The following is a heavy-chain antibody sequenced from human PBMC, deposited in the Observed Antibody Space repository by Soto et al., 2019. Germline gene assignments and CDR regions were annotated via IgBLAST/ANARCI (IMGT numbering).Heavy chain of an antibody. CDR3: AASDYSYTLNWFDP. CDR2: INHSGST. D-gene: IGHD4-4*01. CDR1: GGSFSGYY. V-gene: IGHV4-34*01. Sequence: SETLSLTCAVYGGSFSGYYWSWIRQPPGKGLEWIGEINHSGSTNYNPSLKSRVTISVDTSKNQFSLKLSSVTAADTAVYYCAASDYSYTLNWFDPWGQGTLVTVSS. J-gene: IGHJ5*02.